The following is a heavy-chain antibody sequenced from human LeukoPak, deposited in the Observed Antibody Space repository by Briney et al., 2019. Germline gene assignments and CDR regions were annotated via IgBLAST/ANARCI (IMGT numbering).Heavy chain of an antibody. D-gene: IGHD3-3*01. CDR3: AKKPRGVVRGGSNWFDP. J-gene: IGHJ5*02. Sequence: GGSLRLSCAATGFTFSSNAMSWVRQAPGKGLARASALSGSGGSTYYADSVKGRFTISRDNSKNTLYLQMNSLRAEDTAVYYCAKKPRGVVRGGSNWFDPWGQGTLVTVSS. V-gene: IGHV3-23*01. CDR2: LSGSGGST. CDR1: GFTFSSNA.